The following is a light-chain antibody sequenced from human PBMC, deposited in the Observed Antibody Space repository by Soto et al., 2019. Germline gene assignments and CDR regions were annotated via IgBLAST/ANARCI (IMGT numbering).Light chain of an antibody. CDR2: GAS. V-gene: IGKV3-15*01. CDR1: QSVGSN. CDR3: QQYNNRPPWT. J-gene: IGKJ1*01. Sequence: EIVMTQSPATLSVSPGERATLSCRASQSVGSNLAWYQQRPGQPPRLLMYGASTRATGIAARFSGSGSGAEFTLTISSLQSEDFAVYYCQQYNNRPPWTFGQGTKVEIK.